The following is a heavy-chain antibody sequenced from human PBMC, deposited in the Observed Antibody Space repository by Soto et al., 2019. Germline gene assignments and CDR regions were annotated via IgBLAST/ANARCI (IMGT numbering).Heavy chain of an antibody. CDR1: GGTFSSSA. CDR2: IIPVFGTA. CDR3: AIERPERGKDV. V-gene: IGHV1-69*06. Sequence: QVQLVQSGAEVKKPGSSVKVSCKASGGTFSSSAISWVRQAPGQGLEWMGAIIPVFGTAHYAQKFQGRVTITGDKPTCAADTELGSTGFEDTAVYDCAIERPERGKDVWGQGTRVTVSS. D-gene: IGHD6-25*01. J-gene: IGHJ6*02.